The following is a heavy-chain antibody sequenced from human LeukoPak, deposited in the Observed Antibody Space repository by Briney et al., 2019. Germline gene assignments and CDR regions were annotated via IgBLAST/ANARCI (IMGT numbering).Heavy chain of an antibody. D-gene: IGHD3/OR15-3a*01. CDR1: GFTFNTYG. CDR2: ISSSGTSK. Sequence: RESPRLSCVASGFTFNTYGMNWVCQAPGKGLEWVASISSSGTSKYSAGSLKGRFTISRDNARNSLYLQMNSLTAEDTAVYYCARGAGTTLDGEADCWGQGRLVSVSS. CDR3: ARGAGTTLDGEADC. J-gene: IGHJ4*01. V-gene: IGHV3-21*01.